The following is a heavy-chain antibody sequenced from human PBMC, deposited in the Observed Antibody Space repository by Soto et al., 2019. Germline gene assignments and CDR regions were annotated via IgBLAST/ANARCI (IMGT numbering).Heavy chain of an antibody. Sequence: GGSLRLSCAASGFTFSSYSMNWVRQAPGKGLGWVSSISSSSSYIYYADSVKGRFTISRDNAKNSLYLQMNSLRAEDTAVYYCARDSYYYGSGDPEFDYWGQGTLVTVSS. CDR2: ISSSSSYI. CDR3: ARDSYYYGSGDPEFDY. J-gene: IGHJ4*02. CDR1: GFTFSSYS. D-gene: IGHD3-10*01. V-gene: IGHV3-21*01.